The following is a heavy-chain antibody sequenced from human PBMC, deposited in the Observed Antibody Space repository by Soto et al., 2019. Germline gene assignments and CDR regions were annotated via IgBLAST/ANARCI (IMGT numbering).Heavy chain of an antibody. V-gene: IGHV1-18*01. CDR1: GYTFTSYG. J-gene: IGHJ4*02. D-gene: IGHD6-25*01. Sequence: QVQLVQSEGELRQPGASVTVSCRASGYTFTSYGIIWVRQAPGQGLEWMGYISPNSGATTYAQNLQGRLTLTTDTSTSTAYMELRSLSSDDTAIYYWVRVMWTSSGPQNFFDYWGLGALVTVSS. CDR3: VRVMWTSSGPQNFFDY. CDR2: ISPNSGAT.